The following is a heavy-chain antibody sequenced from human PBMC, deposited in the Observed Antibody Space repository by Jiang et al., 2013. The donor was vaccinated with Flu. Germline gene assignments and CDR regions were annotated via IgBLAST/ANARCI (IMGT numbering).Heavy chain of an antibody. CDR1: GFTFSSYE. V-gene: IGHV3-48*03. CDR3: ARGTYYDSSGHYYYYFDY. Sequence: VQLVESGGGLVQPGGSLRLSCAASGFTFSSYEMNWVRQAPGKGLEWVSYISSSGSTIYYADSVKGRFTISRDNAKNSLYLQMNSLRAEDTAVYYCARGTYYDSSGHYYYYFDYWGQGTLVTVSS. D-gene: IGHD3-22*01. CDR2: ISSSGSTI. J-gene: IGHJ4*02.